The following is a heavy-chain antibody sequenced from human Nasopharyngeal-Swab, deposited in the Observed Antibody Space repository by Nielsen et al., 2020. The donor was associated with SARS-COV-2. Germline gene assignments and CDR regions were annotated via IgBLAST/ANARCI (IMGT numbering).Heavy chain of an antibody. V-gene: IGHV3-23*01. Sequence: GGSLRLSCAASGFTFSSYAMSWVRQAPGKGLEWVSAISGSGGSTYYADSVKGRFTISRDNSKNTLYLQMNSLRAEDTAVYYSAKDYYDSSGYHPDAFDIWGQGTMVTVSS. CDR2: ISGSGGST. CDR1: GFTFSSYA. CDR3: AKDYYDSSGYHPDAFDI. J-gene: IGHJ3*02. D-gene: IGHD3-22*01.